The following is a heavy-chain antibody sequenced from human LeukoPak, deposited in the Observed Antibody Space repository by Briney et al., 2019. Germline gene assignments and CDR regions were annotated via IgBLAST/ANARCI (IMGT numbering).Heavy chain of an antibody. V-gene: IGHV3-73*01. Sequence: PGGSLRLSCAASGFTFSGSAMHWVRQASGKGLEWVGRIRSKANSYATAYAASVKGRFTISRDDSKNTAYLQMNSLKTGDTAVYYCTRRFEYYDFWSGYYPYYYYGMDVWGQGTTVTVSS. CDR3: TRRFEYYDFWSGYYPYYYYGMDV. J-gene: IGHJ6*02. CDR1: GFTFSGSA. CDR2: IRSKANSYAT. D-gene: IGHD3-3*01.